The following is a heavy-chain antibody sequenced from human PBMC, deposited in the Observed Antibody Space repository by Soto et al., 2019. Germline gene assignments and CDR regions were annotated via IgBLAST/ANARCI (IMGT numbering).Heavy chain of an antibody. CDR1: GFTFSSYG. CDR3: ARGGFEYCSSPSCRRSYRSSWYADY. CDR2: IWYDGSDK. D-gene: IGHD2-2*01. J-gene: IGHJ4*02. Sequence: GGSLRLSCAASGFTFSSYGMQWVRQARGKGLEWVAVIWYDGSDKYDADSVKGRFTISRDNSKNTLYLQMQSLRAEDTPVYYCARGGFEYCSSPSCRRSYRSSWYADYWGKGT. V-gene: IGHV3-33*01.